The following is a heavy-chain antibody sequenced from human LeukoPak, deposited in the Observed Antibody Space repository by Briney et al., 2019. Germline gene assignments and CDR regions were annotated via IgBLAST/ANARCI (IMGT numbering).Heavy chain of an antibody. CDR2: IKHSGST. J-gene: IGHJ4*02. Sequence: SETLSLTCAVYGGSFSGYYWSWIRQPPGKGLEWIGEIKHSGSTNYNPSLKSRVTISVDTSKNQFSLKLSSVTAADTAVYYCASTLHLWSTGAVDYWGQGTLVTVSS. D-gene: IGHD5-18*01. CDR1: GGSFSGYY. CDR3: ASTLHLWSTGAVDY. V-gene: IGHV4-34*01.